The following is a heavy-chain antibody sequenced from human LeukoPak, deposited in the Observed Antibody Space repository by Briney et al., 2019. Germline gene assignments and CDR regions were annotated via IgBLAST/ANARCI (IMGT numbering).Heavy chain of an antibody. J-gene: IGHJ6*03. CDR1: GGSISSYY. V-gene: IGHV4-59*01. Sequence: SETLSLTCTVSGGSISSYYWSWIRQPPGKGLEWIGYIYYSGSTNYNPSLKSRVTISVDTSKNQFSLKLSSVTAADTAVYYCARKGKGSYPYYYYYMDVWGKGTTVTISS. CDR3: ARKGKGSYPYYYYYMDV. D-gene: IGHD3-10*01. CDR2: IYYSGST.